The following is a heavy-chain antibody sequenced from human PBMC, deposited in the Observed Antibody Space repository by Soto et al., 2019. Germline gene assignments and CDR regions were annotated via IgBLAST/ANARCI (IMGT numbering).Heavy chain of an antibody. V-gene: IGHV4-39*01. CDR3: ARLEGLATISYYFDY. CDR1: GDSINSDNYY. Sequence: QLQLQESGPGLVKPSETLSLTCSVSGDSINSDNYYWGWIRQPPGKGLEWIGSIYYRGNTYYNPSLKTRVTISLYKSKSQFSLKLNSVTAADSAVYFCARLEGLATISYYFDYWGHGTLVTVSS. CDR2: IYYRGNT. D-gene: IGHD3-9*01. J-gene: IGHJ4*01.